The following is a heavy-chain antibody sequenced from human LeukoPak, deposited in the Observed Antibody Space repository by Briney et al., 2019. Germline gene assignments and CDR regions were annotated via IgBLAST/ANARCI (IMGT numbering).Heavy chain of an antibody. V-gene: IGHV1-2*02. CDR2: INPNSGGT. Sequence: ASVKVSCKASGYTFTGYYMHWVRQAPGQGLEWMGWINPNSGGTNYAQKFQGRVTMTRDTSTNTAYMELRSLRSDDTAVYYCARDGDYGDFAFDYWGQGTLVTVSS. J-gene: IGHJ4*02. D-gene: IGHD4-17*01. CDR3: ARDGDYGDFAFDY. CDR1: GYTFTGYY.